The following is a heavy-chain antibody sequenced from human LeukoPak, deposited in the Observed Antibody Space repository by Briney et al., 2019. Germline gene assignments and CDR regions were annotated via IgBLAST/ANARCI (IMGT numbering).Heavy chain of an antibody. CDR2: ISYDGSNK. Sequence: GGSLGLSCAASGFTFSSYAMHWVRQAPGKGLEWVAVISYDGSNKYYADSVKGRFTISRDNSKNTLYLQMNSLRAEDTAVYYCARDRSPIVVVPAAIWIGWFDPWGQGTLVTVSS. CDR3: ARDRSPIVVVPAAIWIGWFDP. CDR1: GFTFSSYA. V-gene: IGHV3-30*04. D-gene: IGHD2-2*01. J-gene: IGHJ5*02.